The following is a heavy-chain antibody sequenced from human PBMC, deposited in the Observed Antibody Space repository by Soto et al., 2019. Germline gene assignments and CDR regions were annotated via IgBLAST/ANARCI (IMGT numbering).Heavy chain of an antibody. CDR3: TPLALKYNSDWYPLSD. D-gene: IGHD6-19*01. V-gene: IGHV3-15*07. J-gene: IGHJ4*02. Sequence: EVQLVESGGGLVKPGGSLRLSWAGSGFTFSNVWMNWVRQAPGKGLEWVGRIKSETDGGTIDYAAPVKGRFTISRDDSNNTLYLQMNSLKTEDTATYYCTPLALKYNSDWYPLSDWGQGTRVTVSS. CDR2: IKSETDGGTI. CDR1: GFTFSNVW.